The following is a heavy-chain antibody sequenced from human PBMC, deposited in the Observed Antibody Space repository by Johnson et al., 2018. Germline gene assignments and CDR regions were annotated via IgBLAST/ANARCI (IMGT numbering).Heavy chain of an antibody. CDR1: GFSLSWYN. J-gene: IGHJ6*03. V-gene: IGHV3-21*01. CDR3: ARDTPGSNWLTIFCLTDYYYYYMDV. Sequence: VQLVQSGGGLVKPGGSLRVSFAASGFSLSWYNMKWVRQAPGKGLEWVSSVSSSRHYIYYADSVKGRFTISRDNAKNSLSLQMNSRGVEDPAGVECARDTPGSNWLTIFCLTDYYYYYMDVWGKGTTVTVSS. D-gene: IGHD3-9*01. CDR2: VSSSRHYI.